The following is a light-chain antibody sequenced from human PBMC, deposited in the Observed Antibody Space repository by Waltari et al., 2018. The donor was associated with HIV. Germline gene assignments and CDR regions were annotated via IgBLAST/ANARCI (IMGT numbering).Light chain of an antibody. CDR2: EVS. CDR1: SSDVGGYHY. J-gene: IGLJ1*01. V-gene: IGLV2-14*01. Sequence: QSALTQPASVSGSPGQSITISCTGTSSDVGGYHYVSWYQQFPGKAPKLMISEVSNRPSGVSDRLSGSKSGNTASLTISGLQAEDEADYYCSSYTTGSTRVVFGTGTKVIVL. CDR3: SSYTTGSTRVV.